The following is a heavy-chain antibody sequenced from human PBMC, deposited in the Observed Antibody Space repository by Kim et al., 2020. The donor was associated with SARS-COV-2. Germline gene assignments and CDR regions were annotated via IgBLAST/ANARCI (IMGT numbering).Heavy chain of an antibody. CDR2: KDYTT. Sequence: KDYTTETAAPVKSKLIISRDNSKNSLYLQMNSLRTEDTAVYYCARGCRDWGQGTLVTVSA. D-gene: IGHD3-10*01. V-gene: IGHV3-72*01. CDR3: ARGCRD. J-gene: IGHJ4*02.